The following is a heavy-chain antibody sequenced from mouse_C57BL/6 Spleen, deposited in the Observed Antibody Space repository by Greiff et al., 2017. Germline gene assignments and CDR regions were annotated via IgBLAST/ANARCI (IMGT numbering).Heavy chain of an antibody. V-gene: IGHV2-9-1*01. D-gene: IGHD3-2*02. CDR2: IWTGGGT. Sequence: VMLVESGPGLVAPSKSLSITCTVSGFSLTSYAISWVRQPPGKGLEWLGVIWTGGGTNYNSALKSRLSISKDNSKSQVFLKMNSLQTDDTARYYCARDSSGYVDYAMDYWGQGTSVTVSS. CDR1: GFSLTSYA. CDR3: ARDSSGYVDYAMDY. J-gene: IGHJ4*01.